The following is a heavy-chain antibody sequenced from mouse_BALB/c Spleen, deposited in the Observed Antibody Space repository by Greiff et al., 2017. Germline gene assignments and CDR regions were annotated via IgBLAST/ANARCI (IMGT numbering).Heavy chain of an antibody. CDR1: GFTFSSYT. Sequence: EVKLVESGGGLVQPGGSLKLSCAASGFTFSSYTMSWVRQTPEKRLEWVAYISNGGGSTYYPDTVKGRFTISRDNAKNTLYLQMSSLKSEDTAMYYCARRGGFDYWGQGTTLTVSS. CDR2: ISNGGGST. CDR3: ARRGGFDY. V-gene: IGHV5-12-2*01. J-gene: IGHJ2*01.